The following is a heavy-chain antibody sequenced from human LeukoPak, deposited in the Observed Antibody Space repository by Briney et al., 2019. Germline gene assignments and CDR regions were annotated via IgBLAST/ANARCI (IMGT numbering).Heavy chain of an antibody. CDR1: GFSFSTYG. D-gene: IGHD3-22*01. V-gene: IGHV3-30*02. CDR2: AQGDGRLQ. CDR3: ATGGGFYYGH. J-gene: IGHJ4*02. Sequence: GGSLRPSCAASGFSFSTYGMHWVRQAPGKGLEWVAAAQGDGRLQYYADSVKGRFTISKDISKSTLYVQMNSLRAEDTAVYYCATGGGFYYGHWGQGTLVTVSS.